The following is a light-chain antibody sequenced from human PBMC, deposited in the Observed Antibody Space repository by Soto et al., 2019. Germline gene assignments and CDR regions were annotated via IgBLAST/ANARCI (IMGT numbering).Light chain of an antibody. J-gene: IGLJ2*01. V-gene: IGLV1-40*01. CDR3: QSYDASLSGDVV. CDR2: GNS. Sequence: QSVLTQPPSVSGAPGQRVTISCTGSRSNIGAGYDVHWYQQIPGAAPKLLIYGNSNRPSGVPDRFSGSKSGTSASLAITGLRAVDEADYYCQSYDASLSGDVVFGGGTKVTVL. CDR1: RSNIGAGYD.